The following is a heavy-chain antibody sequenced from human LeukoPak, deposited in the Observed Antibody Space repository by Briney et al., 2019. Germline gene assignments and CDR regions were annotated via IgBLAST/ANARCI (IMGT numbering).Heavy chain of an antibody. J-gene: IGHJ3*02. CDR3: ARRRNLRGSAFDI. D-gene: IGHD2-15*01. CDR1: GGSFSGYY. Sequence: SETLSLTCAVYGGSFSGYYWSWIRQPPGKGLEWIGEINHSGSTNYNPSLKSRVTISVDTSKNQFSLKLSSVNAADTAVYYCARRRNLRGSAFDIWGQGTMVTVSS. CDR2: INHSGST. V-gene: IGHV4-34*01.